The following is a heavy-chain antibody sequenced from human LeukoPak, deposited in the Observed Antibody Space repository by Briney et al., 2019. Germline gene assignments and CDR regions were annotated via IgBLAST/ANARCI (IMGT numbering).Heavy chain of an antibody. CDR2: INPNSGGT. D-gene: IGHD5-24*01. V-gene: IGHV1-2*02. CDR1: GYTFTSYD. J-gene: IGHJ4*02. Sequence: ASVKVSCKASGYTFTSYDINWVRQAPAPGLGWMGWINPNSGGTNYAQKFQGRVTMTRDTYISTAYMELSRLRSDDTAVYYCARDLGMATMLGYWGQGTLVTVSS. CDR3: ARDLGMATMLGY.